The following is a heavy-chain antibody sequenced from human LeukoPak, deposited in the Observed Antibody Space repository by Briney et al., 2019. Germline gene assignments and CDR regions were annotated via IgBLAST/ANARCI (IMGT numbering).Heavy chain of an antibody. J-gene: IGHJ6*04. CDR1: GGSISSGGYY. CDR3: ARLRQIIYSSGLDV. Sequence: SSETLSLTCTVSGGSISSGGYYWSWIRQPPGKGLEWIGEINHSGSTNYNPSLKSRVTISVDTPKNQFSLKLSSVTAADTAVYYCARLRQIIYSSGLDVWGKGTTVTVSS. V-gene: IGHV4-39*07. CDR2: INHSGST. D-gene: IGHD6-19*01.